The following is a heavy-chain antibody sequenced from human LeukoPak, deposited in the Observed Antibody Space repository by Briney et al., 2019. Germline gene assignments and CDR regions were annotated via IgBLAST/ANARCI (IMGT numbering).Heavy chain of an antibody. D-gene: IGHD3-16*01. CDR3: ARSQSGGFDY. CDR2: IKQDGSEK. V-gene: IGHV3-7*01. J-gene: IGHJ4*02. Sequence: SGGSLRLSCAASGFTISSYWMSWVRQAPGKGLEWVANIKQDGSEKYYVDSVKGRFTISRDKDKNSLHLQMNSLRAEDTAVYYCARSQSGGFDYWGQGTLVTVSS. CDR1: GFTISSYW.